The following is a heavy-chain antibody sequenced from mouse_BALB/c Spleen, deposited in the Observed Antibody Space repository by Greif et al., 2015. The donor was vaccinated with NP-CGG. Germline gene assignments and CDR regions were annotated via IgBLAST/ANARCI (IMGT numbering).Heavy chain of an antibody. CDR2: IYPGSGST. V-gene: IGHV1S22*01. CDR3: TRFAY. J-gene: IGHJ3*01. Sequence: LQQSGSELVRPGASVKLSCKASGYTFTSYWMHWVKQRPGQGLEWIGNIYPGSGSTNYDEKFKSKATLTVDTSSSTAYMQLSSLTSEDSAVYYCTRFAYWGQGTLVTVSA. CDR1: GYTFTSYW.